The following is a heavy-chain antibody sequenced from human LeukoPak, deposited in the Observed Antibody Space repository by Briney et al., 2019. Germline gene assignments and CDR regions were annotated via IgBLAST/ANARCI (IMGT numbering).Heavy chain of an antibody. CDR2: FDPEDGET. J-gene: IGHJ6*02. CDR1: GYTLTELS. Sequence: GASVNVSCKVSGYTLTELSMHWVRQAPGKGREWVGGFDPEDGETIYAQKFQGRVTMTEDTSTDTAYMELSSLRSEDTAVYYCATGAMGDSIYYYGMDVWGQGTTVTVSS. CDR3: ATGAMGDSIYYYGMDV. V-gene: IGHV1-24*01. D-gene: IGHD1-26*01.